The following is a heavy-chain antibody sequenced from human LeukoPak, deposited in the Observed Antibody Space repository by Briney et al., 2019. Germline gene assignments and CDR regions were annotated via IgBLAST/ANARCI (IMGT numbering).Heavy chain of an antibody. Sequence: GGSLRLSCAASGFTFSRYAMSWVRQAPGKGLEWVSAISGSGGSTYYADSVKGRFTISRDNSKNTLYLQMNSLRAEDTAVYYCAKDAPGLTAKYSYFDYWGQGTLVTVSS. D-gene: IGHD6-6*01. V-gene: IGHV3-23*01. J-gene: IGHJ4*02. CDR1: GFTFSRYA. CDR2: ISGSGGST. CDR3: AKDAPGLTAKYSYFDY.